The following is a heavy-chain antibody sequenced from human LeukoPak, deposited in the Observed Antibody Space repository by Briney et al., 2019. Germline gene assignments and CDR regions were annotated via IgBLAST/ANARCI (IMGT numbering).Heavy chain of an antibody. J-gene: IGHJ4*02. Sequence: SQTLSLTCTVSGGSIISSAYYWSWIRQPPGKGLEWIGYIYYSGGTYYNPSLKSRVTISLDTSKNQFSLKLSSVTAADTAVYYCVRTEVSSGSEDYWGQGTLVTVSS. CDR3: VRTEVSSGSEDY. CDR2: IYYSGGT. D-gene: IGHD6-19*01. V-gene: IGHV4-30-4*08. CDR1: GGSIISSAYY.